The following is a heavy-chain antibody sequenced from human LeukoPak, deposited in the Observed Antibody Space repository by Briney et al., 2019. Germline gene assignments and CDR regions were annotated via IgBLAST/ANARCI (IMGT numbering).Heavy chain of an antibody. V-gene: IGHV3-23*01. J-gene: IGHJ5*02. Sequence: GGSLRLSCAVSGSTFSHYAMSWVRQAPGTGLEWVGSLTDSGDATYYADSVKGRFSISRDNSKNTLYVQMNSLRAEDTAVYYCAKARGFCSGGSCYNPFDPWGQGTLVTVSS. CDR1: GSTFSHYA. CDR3: AKARGFCSGGSCYNPFDP. CDR2: LTDSGDAT. D-gene: IGHD2-15*01.